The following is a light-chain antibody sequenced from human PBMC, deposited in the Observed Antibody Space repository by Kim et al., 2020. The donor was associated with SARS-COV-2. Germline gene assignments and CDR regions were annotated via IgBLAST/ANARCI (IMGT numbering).Light chain of an antibody. CDR1: SSDVGGYNY. J-gene: IGLJ2*01. CDR3: CSYAGGYTHVV. CDR2: DVT. V-gene: IGLV2-11*01. Sequence: QSALTQPRSVSGSPGQSVTISCTGSSSDVGGYNYVSWFQQYPGKAPKLMIYDVTKRPSGVPDRFSGSKSGNTASLTISGLQTEDEADYYCCSYAGGYTHVVFGGGTQLTVL.